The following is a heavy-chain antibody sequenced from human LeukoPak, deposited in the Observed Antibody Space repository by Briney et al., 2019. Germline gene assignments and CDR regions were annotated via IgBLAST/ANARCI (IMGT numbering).Heavy chain of an antibody. Sequence: GGSLRLSCAASGFTFSSYAMSWVRQAPGKGLEWVSAISGSGGSTYYADSVKGRFTISRDNAKNSLFLQMNSLRVEDTAVYYCARDRGYSTFDYWGQGTLVTVSS. J-gene: IGHJ4*02. CDR2: ISGSGGST. V-gene: IGHV3-23*01. CDR3: ARDRGYSTFDY. D-gene: IGHD4-23*01. CDR1: GFTFSSYA.